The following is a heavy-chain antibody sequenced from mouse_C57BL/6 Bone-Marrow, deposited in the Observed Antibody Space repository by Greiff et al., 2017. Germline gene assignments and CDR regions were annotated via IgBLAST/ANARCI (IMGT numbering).Heavy chain of an antibody. CDR3: ARDLGTGFYAMDY. V-gene: IGHV5-4*01. D-gene: IGHD4-1*01. CDR2: ISDGGSYT. Sequence: EVKLMESGGGLVKPGGSLKLSCAASGFTFSSYAMSWVRQTPDKRLEWVATISDGGSYTYYPDNVKGRFTISRDNAKNNLYLQMSHLKSEDTAMYYCARDLGTGFYAMDYWGQGTSVTVSS. CDR1: GFTFSSYA. J-gene: IGHJ4*01.